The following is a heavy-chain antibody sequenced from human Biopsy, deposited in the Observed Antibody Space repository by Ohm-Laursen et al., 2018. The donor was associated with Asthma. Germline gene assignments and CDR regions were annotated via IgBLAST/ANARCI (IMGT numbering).Heavy chain of an antibody. CDR2: VYYSGST. CDR1: GGSINNFY. CDR3: ARGVDRVTGLLDHFDS. V-gene: IGHV4-59*01. J-gene: IGHJ4*02. D-gene: IGHD2-21*02. Sequence: GTLSLTWIVSGGSINNFYWSWIRQPPGKGLESIGHVYYSGSTNYNPSLKSRVTISIDASKNQFSLKLTSVTAADTAVYYCARGVDRVTGLLDHFDSWGQGTLVTVSS.